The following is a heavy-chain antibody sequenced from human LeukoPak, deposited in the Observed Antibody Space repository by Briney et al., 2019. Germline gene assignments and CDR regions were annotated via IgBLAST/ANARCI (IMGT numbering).Heavy chain of an antibody. D-gene: IGHD3-3*01. V-gene: IGHV1-46*01. CDR3: ATVLTIFGVVIKEPRLVDY. CDR2: INPSGGIT. Sequence: ASVKVSCKASGYTFTSYYMHWVRQAPGQGLEWMGIINPSGGITSYAQTFQGRVTMTRDTSTSTVYMELSSLRSEDTAVYYCATVLTIFGVVIKEPRLVDYWGQGTLVTVSS. J-gene: IGHJ4*02. CDR1: GYTFTSYY.